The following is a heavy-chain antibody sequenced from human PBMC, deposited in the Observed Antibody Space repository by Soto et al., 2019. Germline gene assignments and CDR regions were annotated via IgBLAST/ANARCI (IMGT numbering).Heavy chain of an antibody. V-gene: IGHV3-9*01. CDR3: TRGRAGSSPDY. CDR2: ISWNGGSV. CDR1: GFTFDDYA. Sequence: EVQLVESGGGLVQSGRSLRLSCAASGFTFDDYAMHWVRQAPGKGLEWVSEISWNGGSVDYVDSVRGRFTISRDNAKNSLYLQMNSLRPEDTALYYCTRGRAGSSPDYWVQGTLVTVSS. D-gene: IGHD6-6*01. J-gene: IGHJ4*02.